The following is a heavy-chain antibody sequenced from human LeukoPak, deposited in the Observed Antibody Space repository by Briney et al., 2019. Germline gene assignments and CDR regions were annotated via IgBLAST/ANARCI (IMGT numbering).Heavy chain of an antibody. J-gene: IGHJ4*02. Sequence: GGPLRLSCSASGFTFSSFWMGWVRKAPGKGLEGVASIRWDDERHHVDSVTGRFSVSRDNAKNSLYMQMNSLRAEDTPPYFCSRITTNGYFEYWGQGALVTVSS. V-gene: IGHV3-7*01. CDR2: IRWDDER. CDR1: GFTFSSFW. CDR3: SRITTNGYFEY. D-gene: IGHD1-1*01.